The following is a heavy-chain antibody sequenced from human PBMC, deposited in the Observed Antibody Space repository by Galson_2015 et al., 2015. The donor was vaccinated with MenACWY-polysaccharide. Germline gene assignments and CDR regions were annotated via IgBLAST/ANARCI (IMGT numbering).Heavy chain of an antibody. D-gene: IGHD2-2*01. Sequence: TLSLTCTVSGGSISSGDYYWSWIRQPPGKGLEWIGYIYYSGSTYYNPSLKSRVTISVDTSKNQFSLKLGSVTAADTAVYYCARVRFDPPGVVVPAAMVYWFDPWGQGTLVTVSS. V-gene: IGHV4-30-4*01. CDR2: IYYSGST. CDR3: ARVRFDPPGVVVPAAMVYWFDP. CDR1: GGSISSGDYY. J-gene: IGHJ5*02.